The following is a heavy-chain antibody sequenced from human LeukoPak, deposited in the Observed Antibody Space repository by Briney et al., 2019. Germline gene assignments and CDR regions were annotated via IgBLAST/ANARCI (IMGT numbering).Heavy chain of an antibody. CDR3: ARDGSSGWLL. Sequence: SETLSPTCNVSGGSISSHYWSWIRQPPGKGLEWIGYIYYSGSTNYNPSLKSRVTISVDTSKNLFSLKLSSVTAADTAVYYWARDGSSGWLLWGQGTLVTVSS. CDR2: IYYSGST. D-gene: IGHD6-19*01. CDR1: GGSISSHY. V-gene: IGHV4-59*11. J-gene: IGHJ4*02.